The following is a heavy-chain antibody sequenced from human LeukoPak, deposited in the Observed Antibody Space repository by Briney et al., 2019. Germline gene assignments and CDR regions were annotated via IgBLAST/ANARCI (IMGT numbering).Heavy chain of an antibody. CDR1: GGYISFYY. J-gene: IGHJ4*02. Sequence: SETLSLTCSGSGGYISFYYWNWIRQPPGKGLEWIGNINYSGSTKYSPSLRSRLTISVDTSKNQFSLNLSSVTAADTAVYYCATDKGYHYYWGQGTLVTVSS. CDR3: ATDKGYHYY. D-gene: IGHD5-12*01. V-gene: IGHV4-59*01. CDR2: INYSGST.